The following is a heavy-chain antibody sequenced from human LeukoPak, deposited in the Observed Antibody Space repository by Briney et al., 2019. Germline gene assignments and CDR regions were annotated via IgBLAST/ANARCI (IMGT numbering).Heavy chain of an antibody. Sequence: ASVKVSCKASGYTFTGYYMHWVRQAPGQGLECMGWINPNSGGTNYAQKFQGRVTMTRDTSISTAYMELSRLRSDDTAVYYCAREGRVYDFWSGYNWFDPWGQGTLVTVSS. CDR2: INPNSGGT. CDR3: AREGRVYDFWSGYNWFDP. V-gene: IGHV1-2*02. CDR1: GYTFTGYY. J-gene: IGHJ5*02. D-gene: IGHD3-3*01.